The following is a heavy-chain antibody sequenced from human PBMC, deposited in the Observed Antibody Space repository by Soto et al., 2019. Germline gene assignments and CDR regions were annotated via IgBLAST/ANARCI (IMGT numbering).Heavy chain of an antibody. CDR3: ARDQGSHPGD. V-gene: IGHV4-4*02. D-gene: IGHD6-13*01. CDR2: IFHSGST. J-gene: IGHJ4*02. CDR1: GGSISSNNW. Sequence: QVQLQESGPGLVRPSGTLSLPCAVSGGSISSNNWWSWVRQPPGKGLEWIGEIFHSGSTNYNPSLKSRVTMSVVPSKNLFSLTLNSVTAADTAFYYCARDQGSHPGDWGQGTLVSVSS.